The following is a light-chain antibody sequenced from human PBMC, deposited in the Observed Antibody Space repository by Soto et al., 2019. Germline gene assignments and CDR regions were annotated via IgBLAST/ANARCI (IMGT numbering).Light chain of an antibody. V-gene: IGLV1-40*01. CDR2: GNS. Sequence: HSVLTQPPSLNGAPGQRVTISCTGSSSNIGAGYDVHWYQQLPGTAPKLLIYGNSNRPSGVPDRFSGSKSGTSASLAITGLQAEDEADYYCQSYDSRDYVFGTGTKVTVL. CDR3: QSYDSRDYV. J-gene: IGLJ1*01. CDR1: SSNIGAGYD.